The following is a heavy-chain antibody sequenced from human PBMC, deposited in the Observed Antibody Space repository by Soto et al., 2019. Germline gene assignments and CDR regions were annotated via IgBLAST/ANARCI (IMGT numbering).Heavy chain of an antibody. V-gene: IGHV4-34*01. CDR1: GGSFSGYY. CDR2: INHSGST. J-gene: IGHJ4*02. Sequence: SETLSLTCAVYGGSFSGYYWSWIRQPPGKGLEWIGEINHSGSTNYNPSLKSRVTISVDTSKNQFSLKLSSVTAADTAVYYCAREGGRIAARPGRFDYWGQGTLVTVSS. CDR3: AREGGRIAARPGRFDY. D-gene: IGHD6-6*01.